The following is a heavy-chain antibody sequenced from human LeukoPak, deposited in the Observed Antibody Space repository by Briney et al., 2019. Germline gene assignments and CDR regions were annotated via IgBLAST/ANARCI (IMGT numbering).Heavy chain of an antibody. Sequence: SETLSLTCTVSGGSISSYYWSWIRQPPGKGLEWIGYIYYSGSTNYNPSLKSRVAISVDTSKNQFSLKLSSVTAADTAVYYCASGATYYYDSSGYPEYYFDYWGQGTLVTASS. CDR2: IYYSGST. CDR1: GGSISSYY. J-gene: IGHJ4*02. CDR3: ASGATYYYDSSGYPEYYFDY. V-gene: IGHV4-59*01. D-gene: IGHD3-22*01.